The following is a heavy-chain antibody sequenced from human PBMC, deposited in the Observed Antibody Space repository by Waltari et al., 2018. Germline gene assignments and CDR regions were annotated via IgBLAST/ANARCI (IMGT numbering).Heavy chain of an antibody. CDR3: AREPYYDFWSGHDY. D-gene: IGHD3-3*01. Sequence: QLQLQESGPGLVKPSETLSLTCTVSGGSISSSSYYWGWILQPPGKGLEWIGSIYYSGSTYYNPSLKSRVTISVDTSKNQFSLKLSSVTAADTAVYYCAREPYYDFWSGHDYWGQGTLVTVSS. CDR1: GGSISSSSYY. CDR2: IYYSGST. J-gene: IGHJ4*02. V-gene: IGHV4-39*07.